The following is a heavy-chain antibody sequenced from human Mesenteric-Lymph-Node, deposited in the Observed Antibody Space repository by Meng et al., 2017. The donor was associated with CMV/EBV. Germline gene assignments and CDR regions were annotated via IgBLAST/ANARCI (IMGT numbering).Heavy chain of an antibody. V-gene: IGHV4-34*01. CDR3: ARTPIGSRDLDY. D-gene: IGHD1-26*01. Sequence: SETLSLTCAVYGGSFSGYYWSWIRQPPGKGLEWIGEINHSGSTNYNPSLKSRVTISVDTSKNQFSLKLSSVTAADTAVYYCARTPIGSRDLDYWGQGMLVTVSS. CDR2: INHSGST. J-gene: IGHJ4*02. CDR1: GGSFSGYY.